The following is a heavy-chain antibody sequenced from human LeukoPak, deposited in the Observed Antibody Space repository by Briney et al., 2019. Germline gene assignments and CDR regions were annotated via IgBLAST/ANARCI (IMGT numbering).Heavy chain of an antibody. CDR2: IKQDGSEK. CDR1: GFTFSSYC. Sequence: GGSLRLSCAASGFTFSSYCMSWVRQAPGKGLGWVATIKQDGSEKYYGDSVKGRFTISRDNAKNSLYLQMNSLRAEDTAVYYCARVPACSSTSCYQARYYYYYYMDVWGKGTTVTVSS. V-gene: IGHV3-7*01. J-gene: IGHJ6*03. D-gene: IGHD2-2*01. CDR3: ARVPACSSTSCYQARYYYYYYMDV.